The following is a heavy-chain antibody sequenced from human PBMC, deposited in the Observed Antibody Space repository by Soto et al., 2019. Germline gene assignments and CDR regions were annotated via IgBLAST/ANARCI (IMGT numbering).Heavy chain of an antibody. V-gene: IGHV1-8*02. Sequence: ASLKVSCKSSGYTFTSYRINFVLHSPVQVLEWIGWMNTNTNTTDSAEVFEGIVSLTWDTSISTAYMQLNSLKIDDTAVYYCAREVVETSSLWLDPWGQGTLVTVSS. D-gene: IGHD6-6*01. J-gene: IGHJ5*02. CDR3: AREVVETSSLWLDP. CDR2: MNTNTNTT. CDR1: GYTFTSYR.